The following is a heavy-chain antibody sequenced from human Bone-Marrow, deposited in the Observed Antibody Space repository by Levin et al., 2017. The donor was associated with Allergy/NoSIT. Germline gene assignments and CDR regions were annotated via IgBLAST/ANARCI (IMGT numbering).Heavy chain of an antibody. Sequence: GESLKISCAASGFTFSHYWMHWVRQIPGKGLVWVSRINSDATSTSYADSVKGRFSISRDNAKNTVYLQMNSLRAEDTAVYFCARVGRYDTHDFGRWGGAFDIWGQGTMVTVSS. CDR2: INSDATST. J-gene: IGHJ3*02. CDR3: ARVGRYDTHDFGRWGGAFDI. V-gene: IGHV3-74*01. CDR1: GFTFSHYW. D-gene: IGHD3-22*01.